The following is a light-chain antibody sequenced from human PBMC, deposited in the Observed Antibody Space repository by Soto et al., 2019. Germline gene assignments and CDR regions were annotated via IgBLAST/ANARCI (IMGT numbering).Light chain of an antibody. V-gene: IGKV3-15*01. J-gene: IGKJ1*01. CDR1: QSVNNN. Sequence: ETLMTQSPATLSVSPGERATLSCRARQSVNNNLAWYQQKRGQAPRVLIYGASTRATGIPARFTGSGSGTEFILTITSLQSEDSAVYYCQEYNTWPWTFGQGTKVEFK. CDR2: GAS. CDR3: QEYNTWPWT.